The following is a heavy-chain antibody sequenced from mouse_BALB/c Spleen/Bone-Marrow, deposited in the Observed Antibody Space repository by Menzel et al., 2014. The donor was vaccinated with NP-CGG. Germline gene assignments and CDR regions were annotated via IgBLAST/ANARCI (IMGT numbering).Heavy chain of an antibody. J-gene: IGHJ4*01. CDR3: ARLGNDDAMDY. D-gene: IGHD2-12*01. Sequence: EVQGVESGGGLVKLGGSLKLSCAASGFTFSSYYMSWVRQTPEKRLELVAAINSNGGSTYCPDTVKGRFTISRDNAKNTLYLQMSSLKSEDTALYYCARLGNDDAMDYWGQGTSVTVSS. V-gene: IGHV5-6-2*01. CDR2: INSNGGST. CDR1: GFTFSSYY.